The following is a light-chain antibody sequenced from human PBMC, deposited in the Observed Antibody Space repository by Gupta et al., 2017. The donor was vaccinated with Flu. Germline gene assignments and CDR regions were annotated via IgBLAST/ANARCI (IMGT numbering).Light chain of an antibody. CDR1: RSIDSSY. J-gene: IGKJ2*01. CDR3: QQYARSPYT. V-gene: IGKV3-20*01. CDR2: GAS. Sequence: EVVLAQSPGTVSLSPGERVTLSCRASRSIDSSYLAWYQQKPGQAPRLLIYGASRRATGIADRFSGSGSGTXFTLTIXSLEPEDFAVYYCQQYARSPYTFGXGTKVEI.